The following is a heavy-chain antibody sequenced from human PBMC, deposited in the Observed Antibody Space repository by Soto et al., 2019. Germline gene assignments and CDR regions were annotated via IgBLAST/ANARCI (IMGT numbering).Heavy chain of an antibody. CDR1: GYTFTSYG. CDR3: AKNGQPPYYYYGMDV. J-gene: IGHJ6*02. V-gene: IGHV1-18*01. CDR2: ISGYNGDT. Sequence: ASVKVSCKASGYTFTSYGISWVRQAPRQGLEWMGWISGYNGDTNYAQKFQGRVTMTVDTSTTTAFMELTSLTSDDRAVYYCAKNGQPPYYYYGMDVWGQGTTVTVSS. D-gene: IGHD2-8*01.